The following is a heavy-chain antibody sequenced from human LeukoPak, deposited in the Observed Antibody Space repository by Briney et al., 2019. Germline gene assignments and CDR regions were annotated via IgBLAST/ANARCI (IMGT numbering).Heavy chain of an antibody. CDR1: GGSISRYY. CDR2: IYYSGST. Sequence: SETPSLTCTVSGGSISRYYWSWIRQPPGKGLEWIGYIYYSGSTNYNPSLKSRVTISVDTSKNQFSLKLTSVTAADTAVYYCARALSYSGRSDIWGQGTMVTVSS. CDR3: ARALSYSGRSDI. J-gene: IGHJ3*02. D-gene: IGHD1-26*01. V-gene: IGHV4-59*01.